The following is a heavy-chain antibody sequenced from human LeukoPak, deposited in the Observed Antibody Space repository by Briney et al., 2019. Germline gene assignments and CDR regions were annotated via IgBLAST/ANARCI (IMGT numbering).Heavy chain of an antibody. J-gene: IGHJ3*02. CDR3: ARRGAFDI. CDR1: GDTFATYW. Sequence: GESLKISCQGSGDTFATYWIAWVRQMPGRGLEWMGIIYPGDSDTRYSPSFQGQVTISADKSISTAYLQWSSLKASDTAMYYCARRGAFDIWGQGTMVTVSS. V-gene: IGHV5-51*01. CDR2: IYPGDSDT.